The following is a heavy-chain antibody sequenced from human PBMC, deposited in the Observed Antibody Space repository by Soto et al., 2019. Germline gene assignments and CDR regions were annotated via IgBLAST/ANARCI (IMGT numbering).Heavy chain of an antibody. CDR1: GGSISSGGYY. CDR3: ARALIAQQLVGYFQH. CDR2: IYYSGST. V-gene: IGHV4-31*03. Sequence: QVQLQESGPGLVKPSQTLSLTCTVSGGSISSGGYYWSWIRQHPGKGLEWIGYIYYSGSTYYNPSLKSRVTIAVDTSKNQVSLKLSSVTAADTAVYYCARALIAQQLVGYFQHWGQGTLVTVSS. D-gene: IGHD6-13*01. J-gene: IGHJ1*01.